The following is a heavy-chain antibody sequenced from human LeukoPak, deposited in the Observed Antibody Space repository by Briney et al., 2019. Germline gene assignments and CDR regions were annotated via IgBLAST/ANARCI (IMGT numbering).Heavy chain of an antibody. CDR3: AREVDTATGFDY. J-gene: IGHJ4*02. D-gene: IGHD5-18*01. CDR1: GYTLTSDY. V-gene: IGHV1-46*03. CDR2: INPSGGST. Sequence: ATVKVSCKASGYTLTSDYMHWVRQAPGQGLEWMGIINPSGGSTSYAQKFQGRVTMTRDTSTSTVYMELSSLRSEDTAVYYRAREVDTATGFDYWGQGTLVTVSS.